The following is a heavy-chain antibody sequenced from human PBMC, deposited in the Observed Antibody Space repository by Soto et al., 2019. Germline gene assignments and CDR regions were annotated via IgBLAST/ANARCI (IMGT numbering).Heavy chain of an antibody. V-gene: IGHV6-1*01. Sequence: SQTLSLTCAISGDSVSSSSAAWNWIRQSPSRGLEWLGRTYYRSKWYNDYAVSVKSRITINPDTSKNQFSLQLNSVTPEDTAVYYCARDGYCSGGSCYSVGYYYGMDVWGQGTTVTVSS. J-gene: IGHJ6*02. CDR2: TYYRSKWYN. CDR1: GDSVSSSSAA. D-gene: IGHD2-15*01. CDR3: ARDGYCSGGSCYSVGYYYGMDV.